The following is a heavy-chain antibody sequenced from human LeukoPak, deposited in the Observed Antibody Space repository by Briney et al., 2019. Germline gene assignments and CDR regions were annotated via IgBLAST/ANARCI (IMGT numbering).Heavy chain of an antibody. CDR1: GGAISSSHYY. D-gene: IGHD3-22*01. CDR2: IYYSGST. Sequence: PSEALSLTRTVSGGAISSSHYYWGWIRQPPGKGLEWIGSIYYSGSTSYNSSLKSRVTISVDTSKNQFSLKLSSVTAADTAVYYCAILPARDTYYYDSSGYYRPGVHWGQGTLVTVSS. V-gene: IGHV4-39*07. CDR3: AILPARDTYYYDSSGYYRPGVH. J-gene: IGHJ4*02.